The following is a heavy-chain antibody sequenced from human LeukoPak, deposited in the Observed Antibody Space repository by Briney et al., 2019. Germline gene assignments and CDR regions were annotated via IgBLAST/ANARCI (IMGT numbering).Heavy chain of an antibody. CDR2: IYYSWIT. V-gene: IGHV4-59*08. Sequence: SQTLSRTCTGAGGSISSYNWSWIRQPPGKELEWIGYIYYSWITNYNPSLKSRVTISVDTSKNQFSLKLSSVTAADTAVYYCAIHCRPHYYDNSGYPDYWGQGTLVTVSS. J-gene: IGHJ4*02. D-gene: IGHD3-22*01. CDR1: GGSISSYN. CDR3: AIHCRPHYYDNSGYPDY.